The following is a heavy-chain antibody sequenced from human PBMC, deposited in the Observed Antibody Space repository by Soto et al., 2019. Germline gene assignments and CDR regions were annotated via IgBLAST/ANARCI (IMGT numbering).Heavy chain of an antibody. J-gene: IGHJ6*02. V-gene: IGHV5-51*01. Sequence: GESLKISCKGSGYSFTSYWIGWVRQMPGKGLEWMGIIYPGDSDTRYSPSFQGQVTISADKSISTAYLQWSSLKASDTAMYYCARLHYDFWSGYPSLYGMDVWGQGTTVTVSS. D-gene: IGHD3-3*01. CDR2: IYPGDSDT. CDR1: GYSFTSYW. CDR3: ARLHYDFWSGYPSLYGMDV.